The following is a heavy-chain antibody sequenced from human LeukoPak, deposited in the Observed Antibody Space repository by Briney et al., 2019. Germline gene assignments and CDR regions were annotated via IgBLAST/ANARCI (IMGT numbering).Heavy chain of an antibody. CDR2: IYTSGST. CDR3: AREGTYYYDSSGYWASGYYGMDV. Sequence: PSETLSLTCTVFGGSISSGTYYWSWIRRPAGKGLEWIGRIYTSGSTNYNPSLKSRVTISVDTSKNQFSLKLSSVTAADTAVYYCAREGTYYYDSSGYWASGYYGMDVWGQGTTVTVSS. D-gene: IGHD3-22*01. V-gene: IGHV4-61*02. J-gene: IGHJ6*02. CDR1: GGSISSGTYY.